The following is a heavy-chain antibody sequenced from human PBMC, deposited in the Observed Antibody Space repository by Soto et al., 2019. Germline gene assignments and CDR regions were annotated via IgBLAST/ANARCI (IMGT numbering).Heavy chain of an antibody. J-gene: IGHJ4*02. CDR2: IKQDGSEK. CDR3: ARRCGGSCLDY. Sequence: EVQLVESGGGLVQPGGSLRLSCAASGFTSSNYWMSWVRQAPGMGLEWVANIKQDGSEKYYVDSVKGRFTISRDNAKNSLYLQMNSLRVEDTAVYYCARRCGGSCLDYWGQGTLVTVSS. D-gene: IGHD2-15*01. CDR1: GFTSSNYW. V-gene: IGHV3-7*03.